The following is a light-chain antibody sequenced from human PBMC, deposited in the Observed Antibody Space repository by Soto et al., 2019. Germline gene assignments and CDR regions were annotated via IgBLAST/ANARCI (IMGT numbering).Light chain of an antibody. J-gene: IGLJ3*02. Sequence: SALTEPASVSGSPGQSITISCTGTSSDVGSYNLVSWYQQHAGKAPNLLIFEVSKRPSGVSNRFSASKSGNTASLTISGLQPEDEADYFCCSYAGSSTLVFGGGTKLTVL. CDR2: EVS. V-gene: IGLV2-23*02. CDR3: CSYAGSSTLV. CDR1: SSDVGSYNL.